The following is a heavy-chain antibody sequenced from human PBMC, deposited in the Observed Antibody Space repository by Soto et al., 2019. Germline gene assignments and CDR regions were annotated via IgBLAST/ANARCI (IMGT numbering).Heavy chain of an antibody. CDR1: GGSISSSSYY. CDR2: TYYSGST. D-gene: IGHD1-26*01. CDR3: ARQSGSYPSASFDY. Sequence: KPSETLSLTCTVSGGSISSSSYYWGWIRQPPGKGLEWIGSTYYSGSTYYNPSLKSRVTISVDTSKNQFSLNLSSVTAADTAVYYCARQSGSYPSASFDYWGQGTLVTVSS. V-gene: IGHV4-39*01. J-gene: IGHJ4*02.